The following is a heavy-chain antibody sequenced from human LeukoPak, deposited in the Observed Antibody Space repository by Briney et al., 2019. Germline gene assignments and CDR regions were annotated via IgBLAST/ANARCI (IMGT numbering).Heavy chain of an antibody. D-gene: IGHD3-22*01. J-gene: IGHJ4*02. CDR1: GFTFSSYW. CDR3: AKMEATDYYDSSGYLDY. CDR2: IKQDGSEK. Sequence: GGSLRLSCAASGFTFSSYWMSWVRQAPGKGLEWVANIKQDGSEKYYVESVKGRFTISRDNAKNSLYLQMNSLRAEDTALYYCAKMEATDYYDSSGYLDYWGQGTLVTVSS. V-gene: IGHV3-7*03.